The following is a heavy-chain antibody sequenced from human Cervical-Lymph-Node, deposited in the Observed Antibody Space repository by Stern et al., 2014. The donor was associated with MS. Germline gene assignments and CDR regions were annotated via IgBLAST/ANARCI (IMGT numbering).Heavy chain of an antibody. Sequence: EVQLVESGAEVKKPGESLKISCKGSGYNFTSYWIGWVRQLPGKGLEWMGIIYPGDYDTRYSPSFKGQVTISADKSSSTAYLQWSSLKATDTAMYYCARHCAKREQCAFDYWGQGTLVTVSS. V-gene: IGHV5-51*01. D-gene: IGHD6-19*01. CDR3: ARHCAKREQCAFDY. CDR1: GYNFTSYW. CDR2: IYPGDYDT. J-gene: IGHJ4*02.